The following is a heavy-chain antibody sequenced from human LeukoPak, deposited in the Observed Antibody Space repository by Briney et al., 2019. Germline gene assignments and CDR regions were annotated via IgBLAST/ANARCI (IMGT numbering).Heavy chain of an antibody. J-gene: IGHJ6*02. V-gene: IGHV3-7*01. CDR2: IKQDGSEK. D-gene: IGHD4-23*01. Sequence: GGSLRLSCAASGFTFSSYWMSWVRQAPGKGLEWVANIKQDGSEKYYVDSVKGRFTISRDNAKNSLYLQMNSLRAEDTAVYYCASLPGSNSYYYYGMDVWGQGTTVTVSS. CDR3: ASLPGSNSYYYYGMDV. CDR1: GFTFSSYW.